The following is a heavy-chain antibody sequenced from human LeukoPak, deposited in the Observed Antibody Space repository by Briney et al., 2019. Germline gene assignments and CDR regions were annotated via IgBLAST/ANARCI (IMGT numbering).Heavy chain of an antibody. CDR2: INPSGGST. CDR3: ARAYSGYDWQNWFDP. Sequence: ASVKVSCKASGYTFTSYYMHWVRQAPGQGLEWMGIINPSGGSTSYAQKFQGRVTMTRDTSTSTVYMELSSLRSEDTAVYYCARAYSGYDWQNWFDPWGQGTLVTVSS. D-gene: IGHD5-12*01. J-gene: IGHJ5*02. CDR1: GYTFTSYY. V-gene: IGHV1-46*01.